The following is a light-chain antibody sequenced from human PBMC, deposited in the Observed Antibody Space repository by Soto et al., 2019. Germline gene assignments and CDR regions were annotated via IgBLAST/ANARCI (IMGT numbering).Light chain of an antibody. CDR3: QQRSNWPLT. CDR1: QSVSSY. J-gene: IGKJ4*01. V-gene: IGKV3-11*01. CDR2: DAS. Sequence: ESVLTQSPATLSLSPGERATLSCRASQSVSSYLAWYQQKPGQAPRLLMYDASNRATGIPARFSGSGSGTDFTLTISSLEPEDFAVYYCQQRSNWPLTFGGGTKVDIK.